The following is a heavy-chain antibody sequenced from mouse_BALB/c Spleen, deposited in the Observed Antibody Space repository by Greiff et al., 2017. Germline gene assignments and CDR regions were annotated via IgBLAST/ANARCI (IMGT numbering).Heavy chain of an antibody. CDR2: ISNGGGST. CDR1: GFTFSSYT. D-gene: IGHD1-1*01. Sequence: EVMLVESGGGLVQPGGSLKLSCAASGFTFSSYTMSWVRQTPEKRLEWVAYISNGGGSTYYPDTVKGRFTISRDNAKNTLYLQMSSLKSEDTAMYYCARSFYHSCAMDYWGQGTSVTVSS. CDR3: ARSFYHSCAMDY. V-gene: IGHV5-12-2*01. J-gene: IGHJ4*01.